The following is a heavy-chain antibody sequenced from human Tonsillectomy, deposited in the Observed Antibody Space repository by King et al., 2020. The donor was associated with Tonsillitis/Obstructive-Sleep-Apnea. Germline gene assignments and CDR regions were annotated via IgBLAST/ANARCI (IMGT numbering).Heavy chain of an antibody. J-gene: IGHJ4*02. V-gene: IGHV3-9*01. CDR3: AKDTGPFGELLIGYFDY. Sequence: VQLVESGGGLVQPGRSLRLSCAASGFIFDDNAMHWVRQAPGKGLEWVSGISWNSGSIGYADSVKGRFTITRDNAKKSLYLQMNSLRAEDTALYYCAKDTGPFGELLIGYFDYWSQASLVTVSS. CDR1: GFIFDDNA. CDR2: ISWNSGSI. D-gene: IGHD3-10*01.